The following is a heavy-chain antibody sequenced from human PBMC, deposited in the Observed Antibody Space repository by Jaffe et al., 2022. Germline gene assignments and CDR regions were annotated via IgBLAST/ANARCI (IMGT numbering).Heavy chain of an antibody. D-gene: IGHD3-10*01. CDR3: ARDGGYGSGTYDAFDI. V-gene: IGHV4-38-2*02. CDR2: MYHGGRT. CDR1: GYSISSGYY. J-gene: IGHJ3*02. Sequence: QVQLQESGPGLVKPSETLSLTCAVSGYSISSGYYWGWIRQPPGKGLEWIGSMYHGGRTYHNPSLKSRVTISVDTPKNQFSLRLSSVTAADTAVYYCARDGGYGSGTYDAFDIWGQGTMVTVSS.